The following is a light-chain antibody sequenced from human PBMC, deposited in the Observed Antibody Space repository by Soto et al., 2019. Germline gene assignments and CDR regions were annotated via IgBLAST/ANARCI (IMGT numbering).Light chain of an antibody. CDR3: QQYNAWPSRT. Sequence: IVLTQSPAALSVSPGERATLSCRASQSVSPNLAWYQQKPGQPPRHLIYGASTRASGVPARFSGSGSGTEFTLTISSMKSEDVAVYYCQQYNAWPSRTFGQGTKVEIK. V-gene: IGKV3-15*01. CDR2: GAS. CDR1: QSVSPN. J-gene: IGKJ2*02.